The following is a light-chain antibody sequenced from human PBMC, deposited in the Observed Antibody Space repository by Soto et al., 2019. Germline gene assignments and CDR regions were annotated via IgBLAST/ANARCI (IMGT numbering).Light chain of an antibody. Sequence: LTQPPSASGTPGQRVTISCSGSSSNIGSNTVNWYQQLPGTAPKLLIYSNNQRPSGVPDRFSGSKSGTSASLAISGLQSEDEADYYCAAWDDSLNGPGYVFGTGTKVTVL. V-gene: IGLV1-44*01. J-gene: IGLJ1*01. CDR3: AAWDDSLNGPGYV. CDR1: SSNIGSNT. CDR2: SNN.